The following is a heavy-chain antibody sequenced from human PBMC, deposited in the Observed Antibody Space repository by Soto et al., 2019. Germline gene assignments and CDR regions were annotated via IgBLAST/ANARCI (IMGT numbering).Heavy chain of an antibody. J-gene: IGHJ4*02. CDR2: IIPIFGTA. V-gene: IGHV1-69*13. D-gene: IGHD3-9*01. Sequence: GASVKVSCKASGGTFSSYAISWVRQAPGQGLEWMGGIIPIFGTANYAQKFQGRVTITADESTSTAYMELSSLRSEDTAVYYCARDPSAYYDILTGYSRTSYFDYWGQGTLVTVSS. CDR1: GGTFSSYA. CDR3: ARDPSAYYDILTGYSRTSYFDY.